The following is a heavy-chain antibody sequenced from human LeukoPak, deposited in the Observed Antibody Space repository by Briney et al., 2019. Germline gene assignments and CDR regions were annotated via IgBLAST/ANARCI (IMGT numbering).Heavy chain of an antibody. CDR1: GFTFSSYG. CDR3: AKDQNWARPDYFDY. D-gene: IGHD7-27*01. J-gene: IGHJ4*02. V-gene: IGHV3-30*02. Sequence: GGSLRLSCAASGFTFSSYGMHWVRQAPGKGLEWVAFIRYDGSNKYYADSVKGRFTISRDNSKNTLYLQMNSLRAGDTAVYYCAKDQNWARPDYFDYWGQGTLVTVSS. CDR2: IRYDGSNK.